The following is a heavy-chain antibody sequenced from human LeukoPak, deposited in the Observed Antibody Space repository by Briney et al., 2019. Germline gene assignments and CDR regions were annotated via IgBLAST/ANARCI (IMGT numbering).Heavy chain of an antibody. J-gene: IGHJ6*02. CDR3: ARSPPIYYDSSDYYYYYGMDV. CDR2: IYYSGST. V-gene: IGHV4-59*01. D-gene: IGHD3-22*01. Sequence: SETLSLTCTVSGGSISSYYWSWIRQPPGKGLEWVGYIYYSGSTNYNPSLKSRVTISVDTSKNQFSLKLSSVTAADTAVYYCARSPPIYYDSSDYYYYYGMDVWGQGTTVTVSS. CDR1: GGSISSYY.